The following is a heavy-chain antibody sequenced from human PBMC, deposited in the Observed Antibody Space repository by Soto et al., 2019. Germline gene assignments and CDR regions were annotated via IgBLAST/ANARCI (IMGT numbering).Heavy chain of an antibody. CDR1: GFTFSSYA. CDR3: ARGYLGSFDY. J-gene: IGHJ4*02. D-gene: IGHD7-27*01. V-gene: IGHV3-13*01. CDR2: IGSAGDT. Sequence: EVQLVESGGGLVQPGGSLRLSCAASGFTFSSYAVHWVRQPTGKGLEWVSVIGSAGDTYYPGSVKDRFTISRENAKNSLYLQMNSLRAEDTAVYYCARGYLGSFDYWGQGTLVTVSS.